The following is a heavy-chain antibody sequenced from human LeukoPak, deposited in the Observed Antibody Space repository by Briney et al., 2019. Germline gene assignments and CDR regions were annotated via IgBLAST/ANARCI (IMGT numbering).Heavy chain of an antibody. CDR3: TSGYSGYDSRFGY. CDR2: TYYRSKWYN. J-gene: IGHJ4*02. Sequence: SQTLSLTCAISGDSVSSNSAAWSWIRQSPSRGLEWLGRTYYRSKWYNDYAVSVKSRITINPDTSKNQFSLQLNSVTPEDTAVYYCTSGYSGYDSRFGYWGQGTLVTVSS. D-gene: IGHD5-12*01. V-gene: IGHV6-1*01. CDR1: GDSVSSNSAA.